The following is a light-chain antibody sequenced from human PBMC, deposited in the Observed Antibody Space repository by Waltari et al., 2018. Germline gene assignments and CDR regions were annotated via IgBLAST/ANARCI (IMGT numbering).Light chain of an antibody. CDR2: GAS. CDR1: QSVSSSY. V-gene: IGKV3-20*01. J-gene: IGKJ3*01. CDR3: QQYGSSPTST. Sequence: EIVLTQSPGTLSLSPGESVTLSGRASQSVSSSYLAWYQQKPGQAPRLLIYGASSRATGIPDRFSGSGSGTDFTLTISRLEPEDFAVYYCQQYGSSPTSTFGPGTKVDIK.